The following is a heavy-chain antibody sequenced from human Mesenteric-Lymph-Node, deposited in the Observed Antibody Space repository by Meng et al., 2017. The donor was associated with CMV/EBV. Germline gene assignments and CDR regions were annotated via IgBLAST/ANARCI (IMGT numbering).Heavy chain of an antibody. V-gene: IGHV3-23*01. D-gene: IGHD6-13*01. CDR2: ISGSGGST. Sequence: GQSLKISCAASGFTFSSYAMSWVRQAPGKGLEWVSAISGSGGSTYYADSVKGRFIVSRDNSKNTMYLQMNSPRAEDTAVYYCAKDAGTATGLSALDIWGQGAVVTVSS. CDR1: GFTFSSYA. CDR3: AKDAGTATGLSALDI. J-gene: IGHJ3*02.